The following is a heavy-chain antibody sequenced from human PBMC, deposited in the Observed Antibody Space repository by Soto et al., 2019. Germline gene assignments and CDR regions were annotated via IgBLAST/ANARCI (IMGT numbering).Heavy chain of an antibody. D-gene: IGHD2-21*02. CDR3: AKGEIVVVTATSLDY. Sequence: EVQLLESGGGLVQPGGSLRLSCAASGFTFSSYAMSWVRQAPGKGLEWVSAISGSGGSTYYADSVKGRFTISRDNSKNTLYLQMTSLRAEDTAVYYCAKGEIVVVTATSLDYWGQGTLVTVSS. CDR2: ISGSGGST. V-gene: IGHV3-23*01. CDR1: GFTFSSYA. J-gene: IGHJ4*02.